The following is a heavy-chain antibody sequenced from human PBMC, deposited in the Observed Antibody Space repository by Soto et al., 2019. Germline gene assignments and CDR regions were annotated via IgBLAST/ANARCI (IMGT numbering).Heavy chain of an antibody. Sequence: GGSLRLSCAASGFTFSSYAMHWVRQAPGKGLEWVAVISYDGSNKYYADSVKCRFTISRDNSKNTLYLQMNSLRAEDTAVYYCARGKSAGSSWYVFDDWGQGTLVTVSS. CDR3: ARGKSAGSSWYVFDD. D-gene: IGHD6-13*01. CDR1: GFTFSSYA. CDR2: ISYDGSNK. J-gene: IGHJ4*02. V-gene: IGHV3-30*04.